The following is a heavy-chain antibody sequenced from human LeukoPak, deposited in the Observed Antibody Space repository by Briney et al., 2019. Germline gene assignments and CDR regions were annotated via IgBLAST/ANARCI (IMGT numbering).Heavy chain of an antibody. Sequence: GASVTVSYKPSGYTFTHYYMHWVRQAPGQGGEWMGWINPNSCGTNYAQKFQGRVTMTRDTSISTAYMELSSLRSDDTAVYYCARWCGVNPHYYYGMDVWGQGTTVTVSS. D-gene: IGHD3-10*01. CDR1: GYTFTHYY. CDR2: INPNSCGT. CDR3: ARWCGVNPHYYYGMDV. V-gene: IGHV1-2*02. J-gene: IGHJ6*02.